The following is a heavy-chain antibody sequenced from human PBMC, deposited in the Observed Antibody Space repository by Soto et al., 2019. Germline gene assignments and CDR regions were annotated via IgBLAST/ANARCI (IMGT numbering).Heavy chain of an antibody. J-gene: IGHJ4*02. CDR1: GFTFSSYA. CDR2: ISYDGSNK. CDR3: ARAYEGDYFDY. V-gene: IGHV3-30-3*01. Sequence: QVPLVESGGGVVQPGRSLRLSCAASGFTFSSYAMHWVRQAPGKGLEWVAVISYDGSNKYYADSVKGRFTISRDNSKNTLYLQMNSLSAEDTAVYYCARAYEGDYFDYWGQGTLVTVSS. D-gene: IGHD3-16*01.